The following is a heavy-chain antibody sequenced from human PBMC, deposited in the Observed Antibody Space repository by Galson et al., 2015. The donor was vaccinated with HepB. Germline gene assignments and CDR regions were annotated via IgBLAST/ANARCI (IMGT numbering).Heavy chain of an antibody. J-gene: IGHJ4*02. D-gene: IGHD6-19*01. CDR3: VNLNFSGWYYDY. CDR1: GFTFSSYW. CDR2: INSDGSST. Sequence: SLRLSCAASGFTFSSYWMHWVRQAPGKGLVWVSRINSDGSSTSYADSVKGRFTISRDNSKNTLYLQMSSLRAEDTAVYYCVNLNFSGWYYDYWGQGTLVTVSS. V-gene: IGHV3-74*01.